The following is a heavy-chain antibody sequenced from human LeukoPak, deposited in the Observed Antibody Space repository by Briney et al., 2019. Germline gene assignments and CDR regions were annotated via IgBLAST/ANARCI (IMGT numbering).Heavy chain of an antibody. V-gene: IGHV1-2*04. Sequence: ASVKVSCKASGYTFTGYYMHWVRQAPGQGLEWMGWISPNSGGTNYAQKFQGWVTMTRDTSISTAYMELSRLRSDDTAVYYCARALIAVAALGGYYYYYGMDVWGQGTTVTVSS. CDR3: ARALIAVAALGGYYYYYGMDV. CDR2: ISPNSGGT. CDR1: GYTFTGYY. D-gene: IGHD6-19*01. J-gene: IGHJ6*02.